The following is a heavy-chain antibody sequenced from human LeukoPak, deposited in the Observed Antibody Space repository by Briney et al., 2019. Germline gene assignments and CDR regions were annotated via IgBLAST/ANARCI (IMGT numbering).Heavy chain of an antibody. Sequence: GASVKVSCKASGYTFTSYYMHWVRQAPGQGLEWMGIINPSGGSTSYAQKFQGRVTMTRDTSTSTVYMELSSLRSEDTAVYYCARDSALLRYFDWLLPEYFQHWGQAPWSPSPQ. CDR1: GYTFTSYY. J-gene: IGHJ1*01. CDR2: INPSGGST. D-gene: IGHD3-9*01. CDR3: ARDSALLRYFDWLLPEYFQH. V-gene: IGHV1-46*01.